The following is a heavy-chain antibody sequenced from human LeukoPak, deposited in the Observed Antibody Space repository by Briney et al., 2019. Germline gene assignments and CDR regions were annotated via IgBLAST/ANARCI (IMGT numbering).Heavy chain of an antibody. J-gene: IGHJ4*02. Sequence: SQTLSLTCAISGDSVSSKSAAWNWIRQSPSRGLEWLGRTYYRSKWYNDYAVSVKSRITINPDTSKNQFSLQLNSMTPEDTAVYYCARVGSSGWDVRGGYYFDYWGQGTLVAVSS. V-gene: IGHV6-1*01. CDR3: ARVGSSGWDVRGGYYFDY. CDR1: GDSVSSKSAA. CDR2: TYYRSKWYN. D-gene: IGHD6-19*01.